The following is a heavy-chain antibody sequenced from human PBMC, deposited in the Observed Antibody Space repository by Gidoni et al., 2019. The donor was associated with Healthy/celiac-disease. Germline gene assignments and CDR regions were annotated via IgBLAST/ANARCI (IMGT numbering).Heavy chain of an antibody. D-gene: IGHD5-18*01. CDR1: GGSISSYY. Sequence: QVQLQESGPGLVKPSETLSLTCTGSGGSISSYYWSWIRQPPGKGLEWIGYIYYSGSTNYNPSLKSRVTISVDTSKNQFSLKLSSVTAADTAVYYCARVGYSYGTIDYWGQGTLVTVSS. J-gene: IGHJ4*02. V-gene: IGHV4-59*01. CDR3: ARVGYSYGTIDY. CDR2: IYYSGST.